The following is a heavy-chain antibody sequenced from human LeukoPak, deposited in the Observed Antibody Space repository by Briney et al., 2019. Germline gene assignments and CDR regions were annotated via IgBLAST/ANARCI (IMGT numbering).Heavy chain of an antibody. V-gene: IGHV3-13*01. J-gene: IGHJ3*02. Sequence: GGSLRLSCAASGFTFSSYDMHWVRQATGKGLEWVSANGTAGDTYYPGSVKGRFTISRENAKNSLYLQMNSLRAGDTAVYYCARGRFDAFDIWGQGTMVTVSS. CDR3: ARGRFDAFDI. CDR1: GFTFSSYD. CDR2: NGTAGDT.